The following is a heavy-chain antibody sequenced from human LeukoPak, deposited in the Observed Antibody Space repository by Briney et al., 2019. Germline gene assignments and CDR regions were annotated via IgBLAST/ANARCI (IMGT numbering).Heavy chain of an antibody. D-gene: IGHD6-19*01. Sequence: PGGSLRLSCAASGFTFSSYAMSWVRQAPGKGLEWVSGIGAAGDTYYPDSVKGRFTISRDNAKNSLYLQMSSLRAGDTGVYYCAREGDGGWLDYWGQGTLVTVSS. V-gene: IGHV3-13*01. CDR3: AREGDGGWLDY. J-gene: IGHJ4*02. CDR1: GFTFSSYA. CDR2: IGAAGDT.